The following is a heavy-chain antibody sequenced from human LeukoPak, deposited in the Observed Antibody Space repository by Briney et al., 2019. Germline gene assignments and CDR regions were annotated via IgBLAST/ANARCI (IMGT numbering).Heavy chain of an antibody. D-gene: IGHD3-10*01. CDR1: GGSISSGGYY. Sequence: SETLSLTCTVSGGSISSGGYYWSWIRQHPGKGLEWIGYIYYSGSTYYNPSLKSRVTISVDTSKNQFSLKLSSVTAAVTAVYYCASSVSGWDFDYWGQGTLVTVSS. CDR3: ASSVSGWDFDY. CDR2: IYYSGST. J-gene: IGHJ4*02. V-gene: IGHV4-31*03.